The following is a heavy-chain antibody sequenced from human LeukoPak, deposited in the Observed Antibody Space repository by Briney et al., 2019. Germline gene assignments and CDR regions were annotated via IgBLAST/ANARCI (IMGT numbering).Heavy chain of an antibody. D-gene: IGHD1-14*01. CDR2: ISGSGGST. CDR3: ARDNRVFPRMDV. J-gene: IGHJ6*02. V-gene: IGHV3-23*01. CDR1: GFTFSSYA. Sequence: PGGSLRLSCAASGFTFSSYAMSWVRQAPGKGLEWVSAISGSGGSTYYADSVKGRFTISRDNSKNTLYLQMNSLRAEDTAVYYCARDNRVFPRMDVWGQGTTVTVSS.